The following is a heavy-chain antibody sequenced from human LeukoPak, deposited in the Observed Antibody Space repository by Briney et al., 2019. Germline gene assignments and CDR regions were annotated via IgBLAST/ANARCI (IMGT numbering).Heavy chain of an antibody. CDR3: ARESDYDILTGYYPLDY. V-gene: IGHV3-30*03. CDR1: GFTFSSHG. J-gene: IGHJ4*02. Sequence: PGRSLRLSCAASGFTFSSHGMHWVRQAPGKGLEWVAVISYDGSNKYYADSVKGRFTISRDNSKNTLYLQMNSLRVEDTAVYYCARESDYDILTGYYPLDYWGQGTLVTVSS. CDR2: ISYDGSNK. D-gene: IGHD3-9*01.